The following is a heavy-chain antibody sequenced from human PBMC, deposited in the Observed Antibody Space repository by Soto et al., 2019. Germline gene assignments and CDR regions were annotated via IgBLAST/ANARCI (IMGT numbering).Heavy chain of an antibody. Sequence: GSGPTLVNPTQTLRLTCAFSGFSLSASGASVGWIRQPPGKALEWLAHIYWNDDKRYSPSLRSRLTISKDTSKNQVALTFTNMDPADTGTYYCVHRLGVPRLAFDPWGQGTLVTVSS. V-gene: IGHV2-5*01. CDR1: GFSLSASGAS. CDR3: VHRLGVPRLAFDP. CDR2: IYWNDDK. J-gene: IGHJ5*02.